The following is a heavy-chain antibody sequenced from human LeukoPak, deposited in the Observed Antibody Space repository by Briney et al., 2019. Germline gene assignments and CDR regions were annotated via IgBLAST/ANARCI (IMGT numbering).Heavy chain of an antibody. CDR2: INDSGRI. J-gene: IGHJ6*03. V-gene: IGHV4-34*01. CDR3: ARRWNYGRNYYIDV. CDR1: GGSFSNYY. Sequence: PSETLSLTCAVYGGSFSNYYWSWIRQPPGKGLEWIGEINDSGRINYNPSLMSRVTVSVDTSKNQFSLRLTSVTATDTAVYYCARRWNYGRNYYIDVWGNGATVSVAS. D-gene: IGHD1-7*01.